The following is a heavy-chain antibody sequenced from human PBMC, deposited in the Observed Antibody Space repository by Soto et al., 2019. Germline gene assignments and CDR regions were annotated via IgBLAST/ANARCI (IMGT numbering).Heavy chain of an antibody. J-gene: IGHJ4*02. CDR3: ARVNAPATVYWFDY. Sequence: SETLSLTCTVSGGSISSYYWSWIRQPPGKGLEWIGYIYYSGSTNYNPSLKSRVTISVDTSKNQFSLKLSSVTAADTAVYYCARVNAPATVYWFDYWGQGTLVTVSS. CDR2: IYYSGST. D-gene: IGHD6-13*01. V-gene: IGHV4-59*01. CDR1: GGSISSYY.